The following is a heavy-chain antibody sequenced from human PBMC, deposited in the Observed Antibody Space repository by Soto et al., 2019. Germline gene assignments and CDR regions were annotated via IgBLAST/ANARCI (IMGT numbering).Heavy chain of an antibody. CDR1: GFMFSDFA. V-gene: IGHV3-30-3*01. D-gene: IGHD3-10*01. J-gene: IGHJ5*02. CDR2: ISADGNNK. CDR3: ARKWYGELGEGWFDP. Sequence: GGSLRLSCAASGFMFSDFALHWVRQAPGNGLEWVALISADGNNKYQADSVRGRFTISRDNSKNTLYLQMNSLTSEDTAVYYCARKWYGELGEGWFDPWGQGTLVTVSS.